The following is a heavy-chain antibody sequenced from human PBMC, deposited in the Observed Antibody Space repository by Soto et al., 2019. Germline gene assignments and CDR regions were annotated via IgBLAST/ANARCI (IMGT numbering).Heavy chain of an antibody. CDR1: GGSISSGGYS. V-gene: IGHV4-30-2*01. CDR3: ARGSNYYDSSCQFGY. Sequence: SETLSLTCAVSGGSISSGGYSWSWIRQPPGKGLEWIGYIYHSGSTYYNPSLKSRVTISVDRSKNQFSLKLSSVTAADTAVYYCARGSNYYDSSCQFGYWGQVTLVTVPS. J-gene: IGHJ4*02. D-gene: IGHD3-22*01. CDR2: IYHSGST.